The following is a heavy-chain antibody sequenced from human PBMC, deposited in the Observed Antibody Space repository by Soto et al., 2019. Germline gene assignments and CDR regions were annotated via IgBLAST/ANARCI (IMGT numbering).Heavy chain of an antibody. CDR2: IYYSGST. CDR1: GGSISSYY. J-gene: IGHJ6*02. Sequence: PSETLSLTCTVSGGSISSYYWSWIRQPPGKGLEWIGYIYYSGSTNYNPSLKSRVTISVDTSKNQFSLKLSSVTDADTAVYYCASSTVAYSTRGYYYYYGMDVWGQGTTVTVSS. V-gene: IGHV4-59*01. CDR3: ASSTVAYSTRGYYYYYGMDV. D-gene: IGHD6-13*01.